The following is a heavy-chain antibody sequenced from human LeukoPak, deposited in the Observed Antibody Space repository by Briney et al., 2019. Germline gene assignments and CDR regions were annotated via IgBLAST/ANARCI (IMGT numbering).Heavy chain of an antibody. Sequence: SETLSLTCTVSGGSISSYYWSWIWQPPGKGLEWIGYIYYSGSTNYNPSLKSRVTISVDTSKNQFSLKLSSVTAADTAVYYCAREDGYLGYCYGMDVWGQGTTVTVSS. D-gene: IGHD5-24*01. J-gene: IGHJ6*02. CDR1: GGSISSYY. CDR2: IYYSGST. V-gene: IGHV4-59*01. CDR3: AREDGYLGYCYGMDV.